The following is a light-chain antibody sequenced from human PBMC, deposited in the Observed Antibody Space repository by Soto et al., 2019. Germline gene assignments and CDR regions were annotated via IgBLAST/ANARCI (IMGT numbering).Light chain of an antibody. Sequence: EIVLTQSPGTLSLSPGERATLSCRASQYVSSNSLAWYQQKPGQAPSLLIYDASTRATGIPDRFSGSGSGTYFTLTISRLEPEDFAVYYCQQYVRSQTFGQGTKLQI. CDR1: QYVSSNS. CDR2: DAS. V-gene: IGKV3-20*01. J-gene: IGKJ2*01. CDR3: QQYVRSQT.